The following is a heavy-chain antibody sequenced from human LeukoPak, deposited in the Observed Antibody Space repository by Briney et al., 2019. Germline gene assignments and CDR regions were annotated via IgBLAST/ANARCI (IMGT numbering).Heavy chain of an antibody. D-gene: IGHD5-24*01. CDR2: INPSGGST. V-gene: IGHV1-46*01. CDR1: GYTFTSYY. CDR3: ARDPTEEEDGYNFDY. Sequence: ASVKVSCKASGYTFTSYYMHWVRQAPGQGLEWMGIINPSGGSTSYAQKFQGRVTMTRDMSTSTVYMELSSLRSEDTAVYYCARDPTEEEDGYNFDYWGQGTLVTVSS. J-gene: IGHJ4*02.